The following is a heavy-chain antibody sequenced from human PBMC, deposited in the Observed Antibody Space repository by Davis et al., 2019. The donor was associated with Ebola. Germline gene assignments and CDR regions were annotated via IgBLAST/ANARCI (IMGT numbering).Heavy chain of an antibody. CDR2: TYYNSKWYN. V-gene: IGHV6-1*01. D-gene: IGHD1-26*01. CDR3: VRGWGRSGLDV. CDR1: GDSVSISSGG. J-gene: IGHJ6*02. Sequence: HSQTLSLTCAVSGDSVSISSGGYNWIRQSPSRGLEWLGRTYYNSKWYNDYAVYLKSRININPDTSRNQFSLQLNSVTPEDTAVYYCVRGWGRSGLDVWGQGTTVTVS.